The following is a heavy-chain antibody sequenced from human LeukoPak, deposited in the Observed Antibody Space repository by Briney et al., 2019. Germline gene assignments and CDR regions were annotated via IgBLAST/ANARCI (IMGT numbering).Heavy chain of an antibody. V-gene: IGHV3-74*01. CDR1: GFTFSSYW. J-gene: IGHJ4*02. Sequence: GGSLRLSCAASGFTFSSYWMHWVRQAPGKGLVWVSRIDGDGSSTIYAASVKGRFTISRDNAKNTLYLQMNSLKAEDTAVYYCARDEGDQWQPLDYWGQGTLVTVSS. CDR3: ARDEGDQWQPLDY. CDR2: IDGDGSST. D-gene: IGHD6-19*01.